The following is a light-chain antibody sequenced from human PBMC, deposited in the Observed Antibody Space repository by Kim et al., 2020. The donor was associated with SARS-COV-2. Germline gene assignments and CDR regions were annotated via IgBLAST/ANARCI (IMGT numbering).Light chain of an antibody. Sequence: SPGESATLACRASQTVTRSDVAWYQRKPGQTPRLLIYDASIRAAGIPDRFSGSGSRTDFTLTISGLQPEDFAVYYCQQYGTSPLTFGGGTKVDIK. CDR1: QTVTRSD. CDR3: QQYGTSPLT. J-gene: IGKJ4*01. CDR2: DAS. V-gene: IGKV3-20*01.